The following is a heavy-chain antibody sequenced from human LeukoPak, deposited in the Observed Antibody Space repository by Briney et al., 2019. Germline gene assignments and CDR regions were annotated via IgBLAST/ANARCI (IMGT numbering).Heavy chain of an antibody. V-gene: IGHV3-23*01. CDR2: ISGSGGST. Sequence: GGSLRLSCAASGFTFSSYAMSWVHQAPGKGLEWVSAISGSGGSTYYADSVKGRFTISRDNSKNTLHLQMNSLRAEDTAVYYCAKAQTDIYYYYYGMDVWGQGTTVTVSS. CDR3: AKAQTDIYYYYYGMDV. J-gene: IGHJ6*02. CDR1: GFTFSSYA.